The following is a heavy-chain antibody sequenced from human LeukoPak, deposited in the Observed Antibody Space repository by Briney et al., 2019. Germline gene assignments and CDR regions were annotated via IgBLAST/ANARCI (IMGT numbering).Heavy chain of an antibody. CDR2: IYYSGST. Sequence: SLTCTXSGGSISSYYWSWIRQPPGKGLEWIGYIYYSGSTNYNPSLKSRVTISVDTSKNQFSLKLSSVTAADTAVYYCAREAYGGTSGMDVWGQGTTVTVSS. CDR3: AREAYGGTSGMDV. V-gene: IGHV4-59*01. J-gene: IGHJ6*02. CDR1: GGSISSYY. D-gene: IGHD4-23*01.